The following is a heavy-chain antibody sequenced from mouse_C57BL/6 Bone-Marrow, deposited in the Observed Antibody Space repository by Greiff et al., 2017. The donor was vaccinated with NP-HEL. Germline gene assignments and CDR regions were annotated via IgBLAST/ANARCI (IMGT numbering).Heavy chain of an antibody. CDR2: IDPENGDT. Sequence: EVMLVESGAELVRPGASVKLSCTASGFNIKDDYMHWVKQRPEQGLEWIGWIDPENGDTEYASKFQGKATITADTSSNTAYLQLSSLTSEDTAVYYCTSILSLYDYDGAFDVWGTGTTVTVSS. V-gene: IGHV14-4*01. CDR1: GFNIKDDY. D-gene: IGHD2-4*01. CDR3: TSILSLYDYDGAFDV. J-gene: IGHJ1*03.